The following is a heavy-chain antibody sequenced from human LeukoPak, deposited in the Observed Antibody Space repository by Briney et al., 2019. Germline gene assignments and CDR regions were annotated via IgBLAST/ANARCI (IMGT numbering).Heavy chain of an antibody. CDR1: RFTFSSYS. V-gene: IGHV3-21*01. CDR2: ISSSGNYI. D-gene: IGHD3-10*02. Sequence: GGSLRLSCAASRFTFSSYSMNWVRQAPGKGLEWVSSISSSGNYIYYADSVEGRFTISRDNAKNSLYLQMNSLRAGDTAVYYCARDDVLSLGISFDLWGRGTLVTVSS. J-gene: IGHJ2*01. CDR3: ARDDVLSLGISFDL.